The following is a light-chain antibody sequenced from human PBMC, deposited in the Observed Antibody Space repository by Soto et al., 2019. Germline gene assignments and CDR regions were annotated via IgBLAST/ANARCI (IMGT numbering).Light chain of an antibody. V-gene: IGKV3-20*01. Sequence: IVLTQSPGTLFLSPGERATLSCRASQNIGTYLAWYQQKPGQAPSLLIFGASTGANGVPDRFSGSGSRTDFTLTISRLDPEDFAVYYCQQYGTSPRWTFGQGTKVEIK. CDR1: QNIGTY. J-gene: IGKJ1*01. CDR2: GAS. CDR3: QQYGTSPRWT.